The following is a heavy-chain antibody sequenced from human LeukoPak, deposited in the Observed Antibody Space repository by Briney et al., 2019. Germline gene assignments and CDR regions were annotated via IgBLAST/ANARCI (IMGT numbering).Heavy chain of an antibody. D-gene: IGHD6-19*01. Sequence: ASVKVSCKASGYTFTGYYMHWVRQAPGQGLEWMGWISAYNGNTNYAQKLQGRVTMTTDTSTSTAYMELSSLRSEDTAVYYCARVAVAGMGYYFDYWGQGTLVTVSS. CDR1: GYTFTGYY. CDR2: ISAYNGNT. J-gene: IGHJ4*02. V-gene: IGHV1-18*04. CDR3: ARVAVAGMGYYFDY.